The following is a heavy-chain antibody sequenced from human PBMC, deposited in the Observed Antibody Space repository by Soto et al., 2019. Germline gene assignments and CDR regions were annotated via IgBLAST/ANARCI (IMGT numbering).Heavy chain of an antibody. CDR1: GGSISSSSYY. CDR2: IYYSGST. Sequence: QLQLQESGPGLVKPSETLSLTCTVSGGSISSSSYYWGWIRQPPGKGLEWIGSIYYSGSTYYNPSLKSRVTISVDTSKNQFSLKLSSVTAADTAVYYCARRYGSGSRPFDPWGQGTLVTVSS. V-gene: IGHV4-39*01. J-gene: IGHJ5*02. D-gene: IGHD3-10*01. CDR3: ARRYGSGSRPFDP.